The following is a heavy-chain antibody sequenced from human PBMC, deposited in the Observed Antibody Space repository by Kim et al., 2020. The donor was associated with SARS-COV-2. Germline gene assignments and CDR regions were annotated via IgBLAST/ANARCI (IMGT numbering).Heavy chain of an antibody. J-gene: IGHJ4*02. V-gene: IGHV3-53*01. CDR3: ARGSYGSGSYYPDY. Sequence: ADSVKGRFTISRGNSKNTLYLQMNSLRAEDTAVYYCARGSYGSGSYYPDYWGQGTLVTVSS. D-gene: IGHD3-10*01.